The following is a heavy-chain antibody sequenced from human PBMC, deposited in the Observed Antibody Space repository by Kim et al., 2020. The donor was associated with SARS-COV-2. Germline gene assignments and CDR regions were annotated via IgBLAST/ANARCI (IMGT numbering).Heavy chain of an antibody. D-gene: IGHD3-10*01. CDR2: INHSGDT. Sequence: SQTLSLTCAVYGGSFSGYFWSWIRQPPGKGLEWIGEINHSGDTIYTPSLRSRITISVDMSKNQFSLKLSSVTAADTAIYYCARGRREVRGVIQKPLANYHFAMDVWGQGTTVTVSS. CDR3: ARGRREVRGVIQKPLANYHFAMDV. V-gene: IGHV4-34*01. CDR1: GGSFSGYF. J-gene: IGHJ6*02.